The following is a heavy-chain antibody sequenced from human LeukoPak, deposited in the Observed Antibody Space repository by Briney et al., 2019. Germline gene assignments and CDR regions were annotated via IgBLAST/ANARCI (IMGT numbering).Heavy chain of an antibody. V-gene: IGHV1-46*01. J-gene: IGHJ4*02. CDR3: ARVPSGYCSSTSCYYTDY. Sequence: ASMKVSCKASGYTFTSYYMHWVRQAPGQGLEWMGIINPSGGSTSYAQKFQGRVTMTRDTSTSTAYMELSSLRSEDTAVYYCARVPSGYCSSTSCYYTDYWGQGTLVTVSS. D-gene: IGHD2-2*01. CDR1: GYTFTSYY. CDR2: INPSGGST.